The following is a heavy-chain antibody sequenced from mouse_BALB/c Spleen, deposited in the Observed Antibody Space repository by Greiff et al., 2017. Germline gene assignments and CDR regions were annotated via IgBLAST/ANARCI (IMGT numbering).Heavy chain of an antibody. CDR2: INPSTGYT. J-gene: IGHJ2*01. Sequence: VHLVESGAELAKPGASVKMSCKASGYTFTSYWMHWVKQRPGQGLEWIGYINPSTGYTEYNQKFKDKATLTADKSSSTAYMQLSSLTSEDSAVYYCARGDLFDYWGQGTTLTVSS. D-gene: IGHD3-3*01. V-gene: IGHV1-7*01. CDR3: ARGDLFDY. CDR1: GYTFTSYW.